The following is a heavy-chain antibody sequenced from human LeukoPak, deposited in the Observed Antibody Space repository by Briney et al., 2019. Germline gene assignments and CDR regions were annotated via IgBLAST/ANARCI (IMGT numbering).Heavy chain of an antibody. CDR2: IIPIFGTA. D-gene: IGHD2-2*01. CDR1: GGTFSSYA. V-gene: IGHV1-69*06. CDR3: AGPPSVVPAAEYYFDY. J-gene: IGHJ4*02. Sequence: SVKVSCKASGGTFSSYAISWVRQAPGQGLEWMGGIIPIFGTANYAQKFQSRVTITADKSTSTAYMELSSLRSEDTAVYYCAGPPSVVPAAEYYFDYWGQGTLVTVSS.